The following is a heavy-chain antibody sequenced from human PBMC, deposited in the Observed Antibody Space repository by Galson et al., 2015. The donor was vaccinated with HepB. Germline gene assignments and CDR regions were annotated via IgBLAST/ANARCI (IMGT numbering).Heavy chain of an antibody. CDR3: AAGPYYYDSSGYCDY. J-gene: IGHJ4*02. CDR1: GFTFTSSA. CDR2: IVVGSGNT. Sequence: SVKVSCKASGFTFTSSAVQWVRQARGQRLEWIGWIVVGSGNTNYAQKFQERVTITRDMSTSTAYMELSSLRSEDTAVYYCAAGPYYYDSSGYCDYWGQGTLVTVSS. V-gene: IGHV1-58*01. D-gene: IGHD3-22*01.